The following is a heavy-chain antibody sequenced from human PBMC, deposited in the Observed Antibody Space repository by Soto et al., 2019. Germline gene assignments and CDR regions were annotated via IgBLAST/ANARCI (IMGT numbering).Heavy chain of an antibody. Sequence: SETLSLTCTVSGGSISSGGYYWSWIRQHPGKGLEWIGYIYYSGSTYYNPSLKSRVTISVDTSKNQFSLKLSSVTAADTAVYYCAHKFGAGSAALDVWGQGTTVT. CDR2: IYYSGST. D-gene: IGHD6-25*01. CDR3: AHKFGAGSAALDV. V-gene: IGHV4-31*03. J-gene: IGHJ6*02. CDR1: GGSISSGGYY.